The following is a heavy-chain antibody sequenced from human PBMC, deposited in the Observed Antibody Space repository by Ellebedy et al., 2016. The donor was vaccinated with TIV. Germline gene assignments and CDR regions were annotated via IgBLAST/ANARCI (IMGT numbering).Heavy chain of an antibody. CDR3: ARCVVAHAAFDI. J-gene: IGHJ3*02. V-gene: IGHV3-21*01. Sequence: PGGSLRLSCAASGFTFSTYSMNWVRQAPGKGLEWVSSISGSLSYIYYADSVKGRFTITRDNAKNSLYLQMNSLRGEDTAVYYCARCVVAHAAFDIWGQGTMVTVSS. CDR1: GFTFSTYS. CDR2: ISGSLSYI. D-gene: IGHD2-15*01.